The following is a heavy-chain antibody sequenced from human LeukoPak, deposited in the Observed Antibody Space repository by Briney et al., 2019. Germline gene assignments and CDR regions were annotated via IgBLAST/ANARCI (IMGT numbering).Heavy chain of an antibody. V-gene: IGHV3-30*03. CDR3: ARGGSYFDISGYYFY. J-gene: IGHJ4*02. Sequence: SQTVSCAASGFTFSSYGMHWVRQAPGKGLEWVAVISYDGTKKYYADSVKGRFTISRDNSKNTLYLQMNSLRTEDTAVYYCARGGSYFDISGYYFYWGQGTLVPVSS. D-gene: IGHD3-22*01. CDR1: GFTFSSYG. CDR2: ISYDGTKK.